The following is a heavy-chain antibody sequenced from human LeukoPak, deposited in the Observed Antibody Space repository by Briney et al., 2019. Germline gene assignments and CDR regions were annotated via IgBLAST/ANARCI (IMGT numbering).Heavy chain of an antibody. CDR1: GFTFSSYS. J-gene: IGHJ4*02. Sequence: PGGSLRLSCAASGFTFSSYSMNWVRQAPAKGLEWVSYISSSTSTIYYADSVKGRFTISRDNAKNSLYLQMNSLRADDTAVYYCARDLASVGYWGQGTLVTVSS. CDR3: ARDLASVGY. CDR2: ISSSTSTI. D-gene: IGHD3-10*01. V-gene: IGHV3-48*01.